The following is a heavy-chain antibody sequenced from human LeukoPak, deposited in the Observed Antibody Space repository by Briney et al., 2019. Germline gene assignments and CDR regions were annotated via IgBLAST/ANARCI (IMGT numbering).Heavy chain of an antibody. CDR3: ASSGRRGFDY. Sequence: PSETLSLTCTVSGVSISSSSYYWGWIRQPPGKGLEWIGSIYYSGSTYYNPSLKSRVTISVDTSKNQFSLKLSSVTAADTAVYYCASSGRRGFDYWGQGTLVTVSS. V-gene: IGHV4-39*01. D-gene: IGHD3-10*01. CDR1: GVSISSSSYY. CDR2: IYYSGST. J-gene: IGHJ4*02.